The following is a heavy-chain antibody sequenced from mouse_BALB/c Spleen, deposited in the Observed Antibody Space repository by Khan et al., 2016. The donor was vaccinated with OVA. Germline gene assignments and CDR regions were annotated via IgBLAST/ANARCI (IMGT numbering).Heavy chain of an antibody. D-gene: IGHD2-4*01. CDR2: IWSGGIT. J-gene: IGHJ3*01. V-gene: IGHV2-2*02. Sequence: QVQLKQSGPGLVQPSQSLSITCTVSGFSLTSYGVHWVRQSPGKGLEWLGVIWSGGITDYSAAFISRLSISKDNSKSQVFFKMNSLQANDTAIYYCARNYDYDECLAYWGQGTLVTVSA. CDR3: ARNYDYDECLAY. CDR1: GFSLTSYG.